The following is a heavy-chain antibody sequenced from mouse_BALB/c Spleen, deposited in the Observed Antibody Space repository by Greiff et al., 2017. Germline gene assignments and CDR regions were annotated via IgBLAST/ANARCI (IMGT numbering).Heavy chain of an antibody. CDR3: ARSLVLRSIFYAMDY. CDR1: GYTFTNYW. D-gene: IGHD1-1*01. CDR2: IYPGGGYT. J-gene: IGHJ4*01. V-gene: IGHV1-63*02. Sequence: QVQLKESGAELVRPGTSVKISCKASGYTFTNYWLGWVKQRPGHGLEWIGDIYPGGGYTNYNEKFKGKATLTADTSSSTAYMQLSSLTSEDSAVYFCARSLVLRSIFYAMDYWGQGTSVTVSS.